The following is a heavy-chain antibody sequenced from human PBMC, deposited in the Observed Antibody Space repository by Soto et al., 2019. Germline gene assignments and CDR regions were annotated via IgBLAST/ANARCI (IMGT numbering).Heavy chain of an antibody. J-gene: IGHJ4*02. Sequence: EVQLVESGGGLVQPGGSLRLSCAASGFTFSSYEMNWVRQAPGKGLEWVSYISSSGSTIYYADSVEGRFTISRDNAKKSLYLQMNSLRAEDTAVYYCARFGVAFEYWGQGTLVTVSS. D-gene: IGHD3-10*01. CDR3: ARFGVAFEY. CDR2: ISSSGSTI. CDR1: GFTFSSYE. V-gene: IGHV3-48*03.